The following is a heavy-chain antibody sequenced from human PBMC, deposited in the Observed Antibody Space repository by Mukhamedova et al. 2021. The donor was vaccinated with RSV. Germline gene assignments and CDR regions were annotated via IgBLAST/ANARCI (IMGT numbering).Heavy chain of an antibody. CDR2: IYYSGST. D-gene: IGHD3-22*01. J-gene: IGHJ4*02. Sequence: WGWIRQPPGKGLEWIGSIYYSGSTYYNPSLKSRVTISVDTSKNQFSLKLSSVTAADTAVYYCASYYDSSGYDYWGQGTLVTVPS. CDR3: ASYYDSSGYDY. V-gene: IGHV4-39*01.